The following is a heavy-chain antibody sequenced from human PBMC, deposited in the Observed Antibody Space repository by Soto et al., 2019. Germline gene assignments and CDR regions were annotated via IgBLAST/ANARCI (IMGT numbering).Heavy chain of an antibody. CDR2: ISSSGSTI. CDR1: GFTFSSYE. Sequence: PGGSLRLSCAASGFTFSSYEMNWVRQAPGKGLEWVSYISSSGSTIYYADPVKGRFTISRDNAKNSLYLQMNSLRAEDTAVYYCAIFYSSSWYFNWFDPWGQGTLVTVSS. CDR3: AIFYSSSWYFNWFDP. J-gene: IGHJ5*02. D-gene: IGHD6-13*01. V-gene: IGHV3-48*03.